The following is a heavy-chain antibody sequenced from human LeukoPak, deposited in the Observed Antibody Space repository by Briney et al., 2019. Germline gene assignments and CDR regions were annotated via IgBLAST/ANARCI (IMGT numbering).Heavy chain of an antibody. CDR3: ARDDYNIAAAGTR. CDR2: IYTGGST. D-gene: IGHD6-13*01. V-gene: IGHV4-61*02. CDR1: GGSINSGSYY. J-gene: IGHJ4*02. Sequence: SETLSLTCTASGGSINSGSYYWSWIRQPAGKGLEWIGRIYTGGSTYYNPSYNPSLKSRVTISVDTSKNQFSLKLSSVTAADTAVYYCARDDYNIAAAGTRWGQGTLVTVSS.